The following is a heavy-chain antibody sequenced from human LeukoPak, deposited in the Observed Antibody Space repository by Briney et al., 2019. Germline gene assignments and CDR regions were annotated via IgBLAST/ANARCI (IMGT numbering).Heavy chain of an antibody. CDR2: ISSSTTNI. V-gene: IGHV3-21*01. Sequence: GGSLRLSCAASGFTFSSYSMNWVRQAPGKGLEWVSSISSSTTNIYYADSVKGRFTISRDNAKNSLYLQMNSLRAEDTAVYYCARSATPTGIFDYWGQGTLVTVSS. CDR3: ARSATPTGIFDY. D-gene: IGHD3-9*01. CDR1: GFTFSSYS. J-gene: IGHJ4*02.